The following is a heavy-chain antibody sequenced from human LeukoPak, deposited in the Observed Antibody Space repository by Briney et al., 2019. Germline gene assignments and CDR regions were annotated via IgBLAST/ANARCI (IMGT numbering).Heavy chain of an antibody. J-gene: IGHJ4*02. CDR1: GFTFSRHW. Sequence: GGSLRLSCAASGFTFSRHWMHWVRQAPGKGLVWVSRINSDGSSTSYADSVKGRFTISRDNAKNTLYLQMNSLRAEDTAVYFCARRYRSSSDYWGQGTLVAVSS. V-gene: IGHV3-74*01. D-gene: IGHD1-14*01. CDR2: INSDGSST. CDR3: ARRYRSSSDY.